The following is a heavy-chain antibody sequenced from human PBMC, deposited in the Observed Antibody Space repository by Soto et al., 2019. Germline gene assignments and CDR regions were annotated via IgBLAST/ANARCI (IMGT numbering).Heavy chain of an antibody. V-gene: IGHV3-21*01. J-gene: IGHJ4*02. D-gene: IGHD5-12*01. CDR1: GFTFSSYS. Sequence: EVQLVESGGGLVKPGGSLRLSCAASGFTFSSYSMKWVRQAPGKGLEWVSSISSSSSYIYYADSVKGRFTISRDNAKNSLYLQMNRLRAEDTAVYYCARSLHGCSGYTFDYWGQGTLVTVSS. CDR2: ISSSSSYI. CDR3: ARSLHGCSGYTFDY.